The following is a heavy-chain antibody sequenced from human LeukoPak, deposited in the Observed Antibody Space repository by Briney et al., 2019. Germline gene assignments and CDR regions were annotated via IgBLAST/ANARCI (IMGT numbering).Heavy chain of an antibody. Sequence: GGSLRLSCTASGFTFGDYAMSRVRQAPGKGLEWVGFIRSKAYGGTTEYAASVKGRFTISRDDSKSIAYLQMNSLKTEDTAVYYCTRGELIADAFDIWGQGTMVTVSS. CDR1: GFTFGDYA. CDR2: IRSKAYGGTT. J-gene: IGHJ3*02. V-gene: IGHV3-49*04. CDR3: TRGELIADAFDI. D-gene: IGHD1-7*01.